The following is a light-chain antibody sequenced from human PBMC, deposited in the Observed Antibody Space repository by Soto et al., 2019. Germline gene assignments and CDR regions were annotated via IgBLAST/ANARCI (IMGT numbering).Light chain of an antibody. CDR1: SSNIGAGYD. V-gene: IGLV1-40*01. Sequence: QSVLTQPPSVSGAPGQRVTMSCTGSSSNIGAGYDVHWYQQLPGTAPKLLIYANNNRPSGVPDRFSGSKSGTSASLAITGLQAEDEAHYYCQSYDTSGLVIFGGGTKPPS. CDR3: QSYDTSGLVI. CDR2: ANN. J-gene: IGLJ2*01.